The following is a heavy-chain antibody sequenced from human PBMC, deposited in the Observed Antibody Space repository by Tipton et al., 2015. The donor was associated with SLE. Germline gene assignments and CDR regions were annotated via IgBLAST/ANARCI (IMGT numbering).Heavy chain of an antibody. CDR1: GDSISSYY. V-gene: IGHV4-59*01. CDR3: ARDSPTGEWDY. Sequence: GLVKPSETLSLTCTVSGDSISSYYCTWIRQPPGKGLEWIGYIYYTGSTNYNPSLKGRVTMSVDPSKNHFPLKLSSVTAADTAVYFCARDSPTGEWDYWSQGTLVTVSS. J-gene: IGHJ4*02. D-gene: IGHD7-27*01. CDR2: IYYTGST.